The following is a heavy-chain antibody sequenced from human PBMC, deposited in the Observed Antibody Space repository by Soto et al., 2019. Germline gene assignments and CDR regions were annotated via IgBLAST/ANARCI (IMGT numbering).Heavy chain of an antibody. V-gene: IGHV1-69*13. CDR1: GGTFSSYA. CDR2: IIPIFGTA. J-gene: IGHJ6*02. D-gene: IGHD3-10*01. Sequence: SVKVSCKASGGTFSSYAISWVRQAPGQGLEWMGGIIPIFGTANYAQKFQGRVTITADESTSTAYMELSSLRSEDTAVYYCAVSRGYYYYYGMDVWGQGTTVTVSS. CDR3: AVSRGYYYYYGMDV.